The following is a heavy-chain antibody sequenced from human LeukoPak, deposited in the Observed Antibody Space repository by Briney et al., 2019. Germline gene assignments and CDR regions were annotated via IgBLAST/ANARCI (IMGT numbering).Heavy chain of an antibody. CDR1: GSTFTNYW. CDR2: IYAGDSET. Sequence: GESLQISGEGAGSTFTNYWSGGGRPLPGKGVEWMGIIYAGDSETRVSPSCEGQVTISADKSISTPYLQWRSLKASDTAMYYCARHRVSSDSSGLSSPFDYWGQGTLVTVSS. D-gene: IGHD3-22*01. V-gene: IGHV5-51*01. CDR3: ARHRVSSDSSGLSSPFDY. J-gene: IGHJ4*02.